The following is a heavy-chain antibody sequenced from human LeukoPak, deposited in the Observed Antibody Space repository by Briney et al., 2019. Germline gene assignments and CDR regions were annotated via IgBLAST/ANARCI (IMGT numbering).Heavy chain of an antibody. CDR3: TRHPADSSGSGRIYY. CDR1: GFTVSGSA. V-gene: IGHV3-73*01. J-gene: IGHJ4*02. D-gene: IGHD3-22*01. Sequence: GGSVRLSCAASGFTVSGSAMQWVRQASGKGLECVGRIRSKVNSYATAYAASVKGRFTISRDDSKNTAYLQMNSLKTEDTAVYYCTRHPADSSGSGRIYYWGQGTLVTVSS. CDR2: IRSKVNSYAT.